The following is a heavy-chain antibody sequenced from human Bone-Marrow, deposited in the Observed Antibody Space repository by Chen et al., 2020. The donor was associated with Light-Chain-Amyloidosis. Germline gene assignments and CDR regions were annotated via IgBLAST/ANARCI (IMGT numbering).Heavy chain of an antibody. D-gene: IGHD2-21*01. CDR1: GFTFGSSA. CDR3: AKAIPFWNSDL. J-gene: IGHJ2*01. V-gene: IGHV3-23*01. CDR2: IFLSGGGT. Sequence: EVQLLESGGALVQPGGSLRLSCATSGFTFGSSAMSWVRQAPGEGLEWVSSIFLSGGGTYYADSVRGRFTISSDNSKNMLYLQMDSLRAEDTAVYYCAKAIPFWNSDLWGRGTLVTVSS.